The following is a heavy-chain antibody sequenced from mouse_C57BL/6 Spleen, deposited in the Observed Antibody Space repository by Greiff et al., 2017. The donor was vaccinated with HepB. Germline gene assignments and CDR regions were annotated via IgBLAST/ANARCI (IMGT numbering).Heavy chain of an antibody. J-gene: IGHJ1*03. D-gene: IGHD1-1*01. CDR2: FYPGSGSI. Sequence: QVQLQQSGAELVKPGASVKLSCKASGYTFTEYTIHWVKQRSGQGLEWIGWFYPGSGSIKYNEKFKDKATLTADKSSSTVYMELNRLTSEDSAVYFCARHEEDYYGSSYGYFDVWGTGTTVTVSS. V-gene: IGHV1-62-2*01. CDR3: ARHEEDYYGSSYGYFDV. CDR1: GYTFTEYT.